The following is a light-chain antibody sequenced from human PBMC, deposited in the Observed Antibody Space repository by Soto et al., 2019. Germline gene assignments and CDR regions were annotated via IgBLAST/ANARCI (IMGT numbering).Light chain of an antibody. CDR2: GDS. CDR1: QTVGSN. CDR3: QQYNNWPIT. Sequence: EVVMTQSPSTLSVSPGETATLSCRASQTVGSNLAWYQQKPGQAPRLLIYGDSTRATGIPARFSGSGSVTEFTLTISSLQSEDFAVYYCQQYNNWPITFGQGTHWRL. J-gene: IGKJ5*01. V-gene: IGKV3-15*01.